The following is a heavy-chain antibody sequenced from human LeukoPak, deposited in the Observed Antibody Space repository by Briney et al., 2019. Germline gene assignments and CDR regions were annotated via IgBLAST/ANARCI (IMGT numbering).Heavy chain of an antibody. Sequence: GASVKVSCKASGGTFSSYAISWVRQAPGQGLEWMGGIIPIFGTANYAQKFQGRVTITADESTSTAYMELSSLRSEDTAVYYCASSLSSGYYGVPYDAFDIWGQGTMVTASS. J-gene: IGHJ3*02. CDR2: IIPIFGTA. CDR1: GGTFSSYA. D-gene: IGHD3-22*01. V-gene: IGHV1-69*13. CDR3: ASSLSSGYYGVPYDAFDI.